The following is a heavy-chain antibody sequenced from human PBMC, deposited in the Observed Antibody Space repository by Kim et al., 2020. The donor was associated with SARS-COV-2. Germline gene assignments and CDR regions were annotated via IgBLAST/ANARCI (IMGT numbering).Heavy chain of an antibody. J-gene: IGHJ4*02. V-gene: IGHV4-31*02. D-gene: IGHD3-10*01. CDR3: AITMVRGVIIS. Sequence: YDTPSLNGRVTISVDTSKTQFSLKLSSVTAADTAVYYCAITMVRGVIISWGQGTLVTVSS.